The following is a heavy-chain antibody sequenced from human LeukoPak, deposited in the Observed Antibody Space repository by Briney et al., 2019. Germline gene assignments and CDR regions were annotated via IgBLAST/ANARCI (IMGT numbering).Heavy chain of an antibody. V-gene: IGHV3-23*01. J-gene: IGHJ4*02. Sequence: GGSLRLSCAASGFTFSSYAMSWVRQAPGKGLEWVSAISGSGGSTYYAGSVKGRFTISRDNSKTTLYLQMNSLRAEDTAVYYCAKGRQWLVTGTFDYWGQGTLVTVSS. CDR3: AKGRQWLVTGTFDY. D-gene: IGHD6-19*01. CDR2: ISGSGGST. CDR1: GFTFSSYA.